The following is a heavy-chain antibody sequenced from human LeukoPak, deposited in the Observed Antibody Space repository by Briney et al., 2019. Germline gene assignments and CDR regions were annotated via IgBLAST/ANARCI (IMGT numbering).Heavy chain of an antibody. Sequence: GGSLRLSCAASGFTFSDYGMVWVRQAPGKGLEWVSYISSSGSTIYYADSVKGRFTISRDNAKNSLYLQMNSLRAEDTAVYYCARAHITMVRGVMGYWGQGTLVTVSS. CDR2: ISSSGSTI. D-gene: IGHD3-10*01. CDR3: ARAHITMVRGVMGY. V-gene: IGHV3-11*04. CDR1: GFTFSDYG. J-gene: IGHJ4*02.